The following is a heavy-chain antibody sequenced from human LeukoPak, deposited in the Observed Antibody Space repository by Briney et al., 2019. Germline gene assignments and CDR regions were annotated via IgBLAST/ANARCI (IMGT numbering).Heavy chain of an antibody. CDR1: GGSISSDY. CDR3: AREGVNRYYFDY. CDR2: VYYSGGT. J-gene: IGHJ4*02. V-gene: IGHV4-59*01. Sequence: SETLSLTCTVSGGSISSDYWSWILQPPGKGLEGIGYVYYSGGTNYNPSLKSRVTISVDTSKNQFSLKLSSVTAADPAVYYCAREGVNRYYFDYWGQGTLVTVSS. D-gene: IGHD1-14*01.